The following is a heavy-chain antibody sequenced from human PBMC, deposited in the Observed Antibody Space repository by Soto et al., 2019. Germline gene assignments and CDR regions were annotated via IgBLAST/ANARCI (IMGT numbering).Heavy chain of an antibody. D-gene: IGHD2-15*01. Sequence: XESLRLSCAASGFTFSSYSMNWVRQAPGKGLEWVSSISSSSSYIYYADSVKGRFTISRDNAKNSLYLQMNSLRAEDTAVYYCARGGGLLRYYRFEVSYWGQGTLVTVS. J-gene: IGHJ4*02. CDR2: ISSSSSYI. CDR1: GFTFSSYS. V-gene: IGHV3-21*01. CDR3: ARGGGLLRYYRFEVSY.